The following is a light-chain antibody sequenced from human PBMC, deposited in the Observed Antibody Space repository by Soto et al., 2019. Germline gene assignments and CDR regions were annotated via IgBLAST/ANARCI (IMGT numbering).Light chain of an antibody. CDR3: QQRSNWPPYT. CDR2: DAS. J-gene: IGKJ2*01. V-gene: IGKV3-11*01. Sequence: EIVLTQSPATLSLSPGERATLSCRASQSVSSYLAWYQQKPGQAPRLLIYDASNRATGIPARFSGSGSGSDSTPAISSLEPEDFAVYYSQQRSNWPPYTFGQGTKLEIK. CDR1: QSVSSY.